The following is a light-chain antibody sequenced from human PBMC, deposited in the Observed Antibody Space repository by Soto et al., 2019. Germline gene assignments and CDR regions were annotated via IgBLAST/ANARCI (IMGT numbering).Light chain of an antibody. J-gene: IGLJ3*02. CDR2: EIS. CDR1: SSDVGGYKY. V-gene: IGLV2-14*01. Sequence: QSVLTQPASVSGSPGQSITISCTGVSSDVGGYKYVSWYQQHPGKAPKVMIYEISKRPSGVSDRFSGSKTGKTASLTISGLQAEDEADYYCGTWDSSLSAGVFGGGTKLTVL. CDR3: GTWDSSLSAGV.